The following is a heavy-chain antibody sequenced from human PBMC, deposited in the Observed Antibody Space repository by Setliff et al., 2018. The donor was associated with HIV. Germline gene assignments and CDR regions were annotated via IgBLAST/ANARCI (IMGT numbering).Heavy chain of an antibody. D-gene: IGHD6-19*01. V-gene: IGHV4-34*01. CDR1: GGSFSGYY. CDR2: IYYSGSS. Sequence: PSETLSLTCAVYGGSFSGYYWSWIRQPPGKGLEWIGEIYYSGSSNYNPSLKSRVTISVDTSKNQFSLKLSSVTAADTAVYYCARGYPGIAVAGLSYYYYYYMDVWGKGTTVTVSS. J-gene: IGHJ6*03. CDR3: ARGYPGIAVAGLSYYYYYYMDV.